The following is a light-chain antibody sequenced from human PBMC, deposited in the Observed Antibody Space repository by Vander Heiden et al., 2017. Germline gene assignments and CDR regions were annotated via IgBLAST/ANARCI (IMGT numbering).Light chain of an antibody. J-gene: IGKJ4*01. CDR1: QGTGTW. Sequence: DIQMTQSPSSVPASVGDRVTLTCRASQGTGTWLAWYQQKPGEAPKLLVYAASNLQSGVPSRFSGSGSGTDFTLTISSLQAEDFATYYCQQANNFPALGFGGGTKVEIK. V-gene: IGKV1-12*01. CDR2: AAS. CDR3: QQANNFPALG.